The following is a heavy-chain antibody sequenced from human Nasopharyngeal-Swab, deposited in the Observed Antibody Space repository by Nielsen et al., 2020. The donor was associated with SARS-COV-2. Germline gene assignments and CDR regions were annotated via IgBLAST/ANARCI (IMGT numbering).Heavy chain of an antibody. CDR3: ARDFGDSGTSFDP. CDR2: IYYSGST. V-gene: IGHV4-31*03. J-gene: IGHJ5*02. Sequence: SETLSLTCTVSGGSISAAAYYWSWVRQRPGRGLEWIGYIYYSGSTHYNPSLKSRVTISFDTSKNQFSLNLSSVTAADTAVYYCARDFGDSGTSFDPWGQGTLVTVSS. D-gene: IGHD3-10*01. CDR1: GGSISAAAYY.